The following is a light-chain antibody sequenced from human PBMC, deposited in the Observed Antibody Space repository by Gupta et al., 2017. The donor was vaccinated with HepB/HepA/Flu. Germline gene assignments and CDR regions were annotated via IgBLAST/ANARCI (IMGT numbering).Light chain of an antibody. CDR1: QSVSSSY. CDR2: GAS. J-gene: IGKJ4*01. CDR3: QQYGSSPLT. V-gene: IGKV3-20*01. Sequence: EIXLTQSPGTXXLSPGERATLSCRASQSVSSSYLAWYQQKPGQAPRLLIYGASSRATGIPDRFSGSGSGTDFTLTISRLEPEDFAVYYCQQYGSSPLTFGGGTKVEIK.